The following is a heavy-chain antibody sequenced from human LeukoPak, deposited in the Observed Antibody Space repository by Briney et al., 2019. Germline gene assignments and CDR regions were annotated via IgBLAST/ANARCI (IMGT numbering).Heavy chain of an antibody. CDR2: IQPRDSET. D-gene: IGHD1-1*01. Sequence: GESLKISCKGSGYSFTSYWIGWVRQVPGKGLEWMGIIQPRDSETRYSPSFQGQVTMSADKSISTAYLQWSSLKASDTAMYYCARQRQLERPYSWAFDIWGQGTMVTVSS. J-gene: IGHJ3*02. CDR1: GYSFTSYW. V-gene: IGHV5-51*01. CDR3: ARQRQLERPYSWAFDI.